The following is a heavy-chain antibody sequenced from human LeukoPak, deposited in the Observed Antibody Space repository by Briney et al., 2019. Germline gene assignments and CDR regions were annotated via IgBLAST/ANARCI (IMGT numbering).Heavy chain of an antibody. Sequence: PSETLSLTCTVSGGSISSGGYYWSWIRQHPGKGLEWIGYIYYSGSIYYNPSLKRPVTISVDTSKNQFSLKLSSVTAADTAVYYCARNVLLWFGELSPDAFDIWGQGTMVTVSS. CDR1: GGSISSGGYY. D-gene: IGHD3-10*01. CDR3: ARNVLLWFGELSPDAFDI. CDR2: IYYSGSI. V-gene: IGHV4-31*01. J-gene: IGHJ3*02.